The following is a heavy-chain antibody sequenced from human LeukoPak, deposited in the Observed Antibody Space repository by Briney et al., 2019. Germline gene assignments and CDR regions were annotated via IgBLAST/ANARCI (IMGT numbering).Heavy chain of an antibody. V-gene: IGHV3-23*01. J-gene: IGHJ5*02. CDR3: ARGYYDSNDSNRSNWFEP. CDR2: INAFGAST. Sequence: GGSLRLSCAASGFTFSGYAMSWVRQAPGKGLEWVSSINAFGASTYYADSVKGRFTISRDNSKNTLYVQMNSLRAEDTAVYYCARGYYDSNDSNRSNWFEPWGQGTLVTVSS. CDR1: GFTFSGYA. D-gene: IGHD3-22*01.